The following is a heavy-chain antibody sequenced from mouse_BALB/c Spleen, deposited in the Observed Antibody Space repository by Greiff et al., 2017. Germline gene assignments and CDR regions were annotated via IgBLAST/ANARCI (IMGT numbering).Heavy chain of an antibody. CDR3: ARRASYYGSSYWYFDV. CDR2: ISSGSSTI. J-gene: IGHJ1*01. D-gene: IGHD1-1*01. CDR1: GFTFSSFG. Sequence: VKLMESGGGLVQPGGSRKLSCAVSGFTFSSFGMHWVRQAPEMGLEWVAYISSGSSTIYYADTVKGRFIISRDNPKNTLFLQMTSLRYEDTAMYYCARRASYYGSSYWYFDVWGAGTTVTVSS. V-gene: IGHV5-17*02.